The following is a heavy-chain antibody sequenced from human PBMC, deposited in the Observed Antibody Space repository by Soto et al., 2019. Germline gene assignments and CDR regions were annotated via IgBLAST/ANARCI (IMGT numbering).Heavy chain of an antibody. CDR3: VRVYGRSSCFFDS. CDR1: SDSINSSHW. Sequence: AETLSLTGVVSSDSINSSHWWNWVRQPREKGLEWSGQISQSGTTYYNPSLMSRITMSVDTSKNQFSLKVTSATAADTAVYFGVRVYGRSSCFFDSWGQGTLVTVSS. J-gene: IGHJ4*02. CDR2: ISQSGTT. V-gene: IGHV4-4*01. D-gene: IGHD6-6*01.